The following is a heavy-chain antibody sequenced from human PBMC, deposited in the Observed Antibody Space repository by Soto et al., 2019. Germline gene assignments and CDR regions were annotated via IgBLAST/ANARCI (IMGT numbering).Heavy chain of an antibody. CDR3: AKGLGAITMVRGVIRDYYYMDV. CDR2: ISGSGGST. Sequence: GGSLRLSCAASGFTFSSYAMSWVRQAPGKGLEWVSAISGSGGSTYYADSVKGRFTISRDNSKNTLYLQMNSLRAEDTAVYYCAKGLGAITMVRGVIRDYYYMDVWGKGTTVTVSS. V-gene: IGHV3-23*01. D-gene: IGHD3-10*01. J-gene: IGHJ6*03. CDR1: GFTFSSYA.